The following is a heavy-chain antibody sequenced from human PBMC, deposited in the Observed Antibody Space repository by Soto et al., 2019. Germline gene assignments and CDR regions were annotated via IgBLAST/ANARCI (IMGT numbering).Heavy chain of an antibody. Sequence: KQSQTLSLTCTVSGGSMSSYSWGWIRQPPGKGLEWIGYIYYSGSTNYNPSLKSRVTISIDTSKTQFSLRLSSVTAADTAVYYCARTAAGRYYFDYWGQGTLVTVSS. D-gene: IGHD6-13*01. CDR1: GGSMSSYS. CDR3: ARTAAGRYYFDY. CDR2: IYYSGST. V-gene: IGHV4-59*01. J-gene: IGHJ4*02.